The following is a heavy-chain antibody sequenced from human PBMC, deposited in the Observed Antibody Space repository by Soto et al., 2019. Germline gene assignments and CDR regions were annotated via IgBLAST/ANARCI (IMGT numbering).Heavy chain of an antibody. CDR2: ISAYHGNT. D-gene: IGHD3-9*01. Sequence: QVQLVQSGAEVKKPGASVKVSCKASGYTFTSYGISWVRQAPGQGLEWMGWISAYHGNTDYALKVQGRVTMTTETSTSTAYMEMSRLRSDVTAVYYCARDLGVDFDYLPDYWGQGTLVTVSS. CDR1: GYTFTSYG. J-gene: IGHJ4*02. CDR3: ARDLGVDFDYLPDY. V-gene: IGHV1-18*01.